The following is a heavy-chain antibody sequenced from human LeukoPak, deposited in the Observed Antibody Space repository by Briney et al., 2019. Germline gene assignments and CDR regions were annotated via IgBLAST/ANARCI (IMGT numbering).Heavy chain of an antibody. V-gene: IGHV4-30-2*01. J-gene: IGHJ4*02. CDR2: IYHSGST. CDR3: ARGSVGVRGVIIIGRHYYFDY. Sequence: SETLSLTCAVSGGSISSGGYSWSWIRQPPGKGLEWIGYIYHSGSTYYNPSLKSRVTISVDRSKNQFSLKLGSVTAADTAVYYCARGSVGVRGVIIIGRHYYFDYWGQGTLVTVSS. D-gene: IGHD3-10*01. CDR1: GGSISSGGYS.